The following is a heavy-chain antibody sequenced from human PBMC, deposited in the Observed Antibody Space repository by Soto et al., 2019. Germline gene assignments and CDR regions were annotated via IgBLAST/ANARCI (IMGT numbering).Heavy chain of an antibody. CDR1: GFSLSTSGVG. CDR3: AQSTHRAFDH. J-gene: IGHJ4*02. Sequence: QIALKESGPTLGKPTQTLTLTCTFSGFSLSTSGVGVGWMRQPPGKALEWLALIYWDEDKRYSSSLKSRLTITKDTSKNQVVPTMTNMDPVDKATYYCAQSTHRAFDHRGQATLVTVSS. V-gene: IGHV2-5*02. D-gene: IGHD3-10*01. CDR2: IYWDEDK.